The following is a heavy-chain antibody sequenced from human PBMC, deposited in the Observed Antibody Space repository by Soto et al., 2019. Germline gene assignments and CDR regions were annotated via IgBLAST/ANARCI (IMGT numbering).Heavy chain of an antibody. CDR2: ISGYNGKT. CDR3: AGENTDILTGYPIVWFDP. Sequence: QVQLVQSGPEVKKPGASVKVSCTASGYTFSNHYISWVRLAPGQGFEWMGWISGYNGKTHYAQKVQDRVTMTTDTSTNTAYMELTSLRSDDTAIYYCAGENTDILTGYPIVWFDPWGQGTLVTVSS. V-gene: IGHV1-18*01. J-gene: IGHJ5*02. D-gene: IGHD3-9*01. CDR1: GYTFSNHY.